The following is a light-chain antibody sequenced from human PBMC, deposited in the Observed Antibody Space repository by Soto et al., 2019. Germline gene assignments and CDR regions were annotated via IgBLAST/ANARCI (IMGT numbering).Light chain of an antibody. CDR2: RNS. V-gene: IGLV1-47*01. J-gene: IGLJ2*01. CDR3: AAWDDSLSGVV. CDR1: SSNIGSNY. Sequence: QSVLTQPPSASGTPWQRVTISCSGSSSNIGSNYVYWYQQLPGTVPQLLIYRNSERPSGVPDRFSGSKSGTSASLAISGLRSEDEADYYCAAWDDSLSGVVFGGGTQLTVL.